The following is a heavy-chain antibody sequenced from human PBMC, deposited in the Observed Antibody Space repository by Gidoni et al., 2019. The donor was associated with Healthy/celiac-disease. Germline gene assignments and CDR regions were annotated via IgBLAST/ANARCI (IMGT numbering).Heavy chain of an antibody. CDR1: GFTFSSYD. Sequence: EVQLVESGGGLVQPGGSLRLSCAASGFTFSSYDMHWVRQATGKGLEWGSAIGTAGVTYYPGSVKGRFTISRENAKNSLYLQMNSLRAGDTAVYYCARGAISGSLDYWGQGTLVTVSS. J-gene: IGHJ4*02. V-gene: IGHV3-13*04. CDR3: ARGAISGSLDY. CDR2: IGTAGVT.